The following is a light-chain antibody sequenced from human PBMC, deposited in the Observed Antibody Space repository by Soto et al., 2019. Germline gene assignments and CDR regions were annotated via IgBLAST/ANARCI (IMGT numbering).Light chain of an antibody. V-gene: IGLV2-8*01. CDR3: SSCAVSINYYV. CDR2: EVS. Sequence: QSALTQPPSASGSPGQSVTISCTGTSSDVGAYNSVSWYQQHPGKAPKLMIYEVSKRPSGVPDRFSGSKSGNTASLTVSGLQAEDEADYYCSSCAVSINYYVFGTGTKLTVL. J-gene: IGLJ1*01. CDR1: SSDVGAYNS.